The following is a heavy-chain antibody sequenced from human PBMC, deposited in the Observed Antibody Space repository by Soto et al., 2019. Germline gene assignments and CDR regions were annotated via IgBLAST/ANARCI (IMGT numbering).Heavy chain of an antibody. CDR1: GGTFSSYT. D-gene: IGHD3-10*01. V-gene: IGHV1-69*02. CDR3: AGLRVGLWFGEWGY. CDR2: IIPILGIA. J-gene: IGHJ4*02. Sequence: QVQLVQSGAEVKKPGSSVKVSCKASGGTFSSYTISWVRQAPGQGLEWMGRIIPILGIANYAQKFQGRVTITADKSTSGAYMELSSLRSEDRAVYYCAGLRVGLWFGEWGYWGQGTLVTVFS.